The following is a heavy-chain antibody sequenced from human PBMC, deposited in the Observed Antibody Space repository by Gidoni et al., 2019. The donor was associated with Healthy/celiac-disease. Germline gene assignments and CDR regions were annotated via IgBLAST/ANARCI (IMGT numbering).Heavy chain of an antibody. J-gene: IGHJ4*02. Sequence: QVTLKESGPVLVKPTETLMLTCTVSGFSLSNARMGVSWIRQPPGKALEWLAHIFSNDEKSYGTSLKSRLTISKDTSKSQVVLTMANMDPVDTATYYCARNHLYTSGWYKYYFDYWGQGTLVTVSS. CDR3: ARNHLYTSGWYKYYFDY. D-gene: IGHD6-19*01. CDR1: GFSLSNARMG. V-gene: IGHV2-26*01. CDR2: IFSNDEK.